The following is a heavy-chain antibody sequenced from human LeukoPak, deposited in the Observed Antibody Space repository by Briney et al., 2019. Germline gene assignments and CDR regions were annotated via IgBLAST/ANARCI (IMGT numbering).Heavy chain of an antibody. CDR1: GFTFSSYS. V-gene: IGHV3-48*01. CDR2: ISSSSSTI. J-gene: IGHJ3*02. Sequence: PGGSLRLSCAASGFTFSSYSMNWVRQAPGKGLEWVSYISSSSSTIYYADSVKGRFTISRDNAKNSLYLQMNSLRAEDTAVYYCAVGHYDFWSGDAFDIWGQGTMVTVSS. D-gene: IGHD3-3*01. CDR3: AVGHYDFWSGDAFDI.